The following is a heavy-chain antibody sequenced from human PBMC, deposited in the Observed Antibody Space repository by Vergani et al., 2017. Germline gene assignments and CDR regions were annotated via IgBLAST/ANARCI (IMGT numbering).Heavy chain of an antibody. CDR1: GGSINSHNYY. CDR2: IHTSGSA. Sequence: QVQLQESGPGLVTPSQTLSLTCTVSGGSINSHNYYWSWIRQPAGKGLEWIGRIHTSGSANYNPSLKSRVTMSEDTSKNQFSLNLTSVTAADTAVYFCARGSCLGGSCYKPLFGYWGQGILVTVSS. J-gene: IGHJ4*02. V-gene: IGHV4-61*02. D-gene: IGHD2-15*01. CDR3: ARGSCLGGSCYKPLFGY.